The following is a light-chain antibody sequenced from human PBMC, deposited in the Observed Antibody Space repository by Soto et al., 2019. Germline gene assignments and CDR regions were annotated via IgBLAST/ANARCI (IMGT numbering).Light chain of an antibody. CDR2: DAS. CDR1: HSVSTR. J-gene: IGKJ4*01. CDR3: QHYTNWPLT. V-gene: IGKV3-15*01. Sequence: EIVMTQSPATLSVSPGERATLSCRASHSVSTRLAWYQQKPGQAPRLLIYDASTRATGLPARFSGSGSGTDFNLTISRLQSEDFAVYYCQHYTNWPLTFGGGTKVEIK.